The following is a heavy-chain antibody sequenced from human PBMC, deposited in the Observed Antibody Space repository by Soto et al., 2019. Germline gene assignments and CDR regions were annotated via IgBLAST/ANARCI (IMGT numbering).Heavy chain of an antibody. V-gene: IGHV4-59*11. CDR3: ARGPTLGGSTFDI. CDR1: GGTIFSHC. CDR2: IYYSGST. Sequence: KPSETLSLTCTVSGGTIFSHCWGWIRQPPGKGLEYIGYIYYSGSTNYNPSLKSRVTISVDMSREQFSLKLTSVTAADTAVYYCARGPTLGGSTFDIWGKGTSVTVS. D-gene: IGHD3-16*01. J-gene: IGHJ3*02.